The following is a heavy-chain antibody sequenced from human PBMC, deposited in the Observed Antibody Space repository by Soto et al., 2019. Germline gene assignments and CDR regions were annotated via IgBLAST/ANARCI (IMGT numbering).Heavy chain of an antibody. CDR3: AHSLYDYVWGTNWFDP. CDR2: IYWDDDK. J-gene: IGHJ5*02. Sequence: QITLKESGPTLVKPTQTLTLTCTFSGFSLSTSGVGVGWIRQPPGKALEWLALIYWDDDKRYSPSLKSRRTITKDTSKNQVVLTMTNMDPVDTATYYCAHSLYDYVWGTNWFDPWGQGTLVTVSS. D-gene: IGHD3-16*01. CDR1: GFSLSTSGVG. V-gene: IGHV2-5*02.